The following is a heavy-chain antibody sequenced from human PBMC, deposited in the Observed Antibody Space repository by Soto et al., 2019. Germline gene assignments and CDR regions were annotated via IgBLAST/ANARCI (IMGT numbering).Heavy chain of an antibody. CDR2: INAGNGYT. J-gene: IGHJ4*02. CDR3: ARDRSSLRVFDY. V-gene: IGHV1-3*01. CDR1: GYTFTNYV. Sequence: SVKVSCKASGYTFTNYVMHWVRQAPGQRLEWMGWINAGNGYTKYSQKFQGRVTITRDTSASTAYMELSSLRSEDTAVYYCARDRSSLRVFDYWGQGTLVTVSS. D-gene: IGHD3-16*01.